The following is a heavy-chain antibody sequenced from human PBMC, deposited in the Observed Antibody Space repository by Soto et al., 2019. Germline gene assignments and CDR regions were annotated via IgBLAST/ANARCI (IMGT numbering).Heavy chain of an antibody. D-gene: IGHD6-25*01. CDR2: TYYRSKWYN. V-gene: IGHV6-1*01. CDR3: ARVGYSSGYGGENYGMDV. CDR1: GDSVSSNSAA. J-gene: IGHJ6*02. Sequence: SQTLSLTCAISGDSVSSNSAAWNWIRQSPSRGLEWLGRTYYRSKWYNDYAVSVKSRITINPDTSKNQFSLQLNSVTPEDTAVYYCARVGYSSGYGGENYGMDVWGQGTTVTVSS.